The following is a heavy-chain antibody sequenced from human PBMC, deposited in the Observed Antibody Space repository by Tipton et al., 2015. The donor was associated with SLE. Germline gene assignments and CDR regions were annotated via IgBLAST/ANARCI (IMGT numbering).Heavy chain of an antibody. CDR1: GEALSDHY. Sequence: GEALSDHYWNWIRQPPGKGLEWTGEINHSGSTNYNPSLKSRVTISVDTSKNQFSLKLSSVTAADTAVYYCARLGAEDAFDIWGQGTMVTVSS. D-gene: IGHD3-16*01. CDR3: ARLGAEDAFDI. CDR2: INHSGST. J-gene: IGHJ3*02. V-gene: IGHV4-34*01.